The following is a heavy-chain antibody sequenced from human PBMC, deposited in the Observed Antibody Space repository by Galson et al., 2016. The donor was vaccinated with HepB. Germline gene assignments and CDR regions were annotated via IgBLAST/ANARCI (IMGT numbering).Heavy chain of an antibody. D-gene: IGHD2/OR15-2a*01. Sequence: SLRLSCAASGFTFSSFGMYWVRQAPGKGLEWVAVIWYDGSNKYYADSVKGRFTISRDNSKNTLYLQMNSLRAEDTAVYYCARDRDTRLSYYGMDVCGQGTTVTVSS. CDR1: GFTFSSFG. CDR2: IWYDGSNK. V-gene: IGHV3-33*01. J-gene: IGHJ6*02. CDR3: ARDRDTRLSYYGMDV.